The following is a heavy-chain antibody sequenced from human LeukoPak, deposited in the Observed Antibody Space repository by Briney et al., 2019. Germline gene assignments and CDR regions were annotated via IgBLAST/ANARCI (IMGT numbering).Heavy chain of an antibody. D-gene: IGHD3-16*01. CDR2: INHSGST. J-gene: IGHJ4*02. Sequence: SETLSLTCAVYGGSFSGYYWSWILQPPGKGLEWIGEINHSGSTNYNPSLKSRVTISVDTSKNQFSLKLSSVTAADTAVYYCATRGGGTFDYWGQGTLVTVSS. V-gene: IGHV4-34*01. CDR3: ATRGGGTFDY. CDR1: GGSFSGYY.